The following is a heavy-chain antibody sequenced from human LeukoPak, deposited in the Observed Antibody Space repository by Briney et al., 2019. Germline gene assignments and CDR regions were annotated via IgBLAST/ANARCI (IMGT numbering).Heavy chain of an antibody. CDR3: ASLQYSGSYSPGTPETEYFQH. V-gene: IGHV4-4*02. J-gene: IGHJ1*01. CDR2: IYHSGST. D-gene: IGHD1-26*01. Sequence: SETLSLTCAVSGGSISSSNWWNWVRQPPGKGLEWIGEIYHSGSTNYNPSLKSRVTISADKSKNQFSLKLSSVTAADTAVYYCASLQYSGSYSPGTPETEYFQHWGQGTLVTVSS. CDR1: GGSISSSNW.